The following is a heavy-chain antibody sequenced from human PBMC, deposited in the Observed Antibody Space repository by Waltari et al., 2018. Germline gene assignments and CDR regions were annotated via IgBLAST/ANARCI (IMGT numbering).Heavy chain of an antibody. D-gene: IGHD3-10*01. J-gene: IGHJ3*02. CDR3: ARAGMVRGPYKRREDAFDI. V-gene: IGHV4-34*01. CDR2: INHSGSP. CDR1: GGSFSGYY. Sequence: QVQLQQWGAGLLKPSETLSLTCAVYGGSFSGYYWSWIRQPPGKGLEWIGDINHSGSPNYNPSLKSRFTISVDTSKTQFSLKLSSVPAADTAVYYCARAGMVRGPYKRREDAFDIWGQGTMVTVSS.